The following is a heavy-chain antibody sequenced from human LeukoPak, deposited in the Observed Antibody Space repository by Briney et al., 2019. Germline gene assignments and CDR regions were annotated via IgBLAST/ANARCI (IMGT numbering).Heavy chain of an antibody. Sequence: GTLSLTCAVSGGSISSSNWWSWVRQPPGKGLEWVSSISSSSSYIYYADSVKGRFTISRDNAKNSLYLQMNSLRAEDTAVYYCARAIRDGYIQVPFNYWGQGTLVTVSS. CDR2: ISSSSSYI. CDR1: GGSISSSN. J-gene: IGHJ4*02. CDR3: ARAIRDGYIQVPFNY. D-gene: IGHD5-24*01. V-gene: IGHV3-21*01.